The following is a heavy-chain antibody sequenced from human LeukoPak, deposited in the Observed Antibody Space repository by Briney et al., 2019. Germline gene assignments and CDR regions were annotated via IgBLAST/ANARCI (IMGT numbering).Heavy chain of an antibody. CDR2: ISSSSTYM. D-gene: IGHD1-26*01. J-gene: IGHJ4*02. CDR3: ARFQSGSLFDY. V-gene: IGHV3-21*01. Sequence: GGSLRLSCAASGFTFSDYSMNWVRQAQGLGREGFSSISSSSTYMYHADSVKGRFTISRDNARNSLYLQMNSLKAEDTAVYYCARFQSGSLFDYWGQGTLVTVSS. CDR1: GFTFSDYS.